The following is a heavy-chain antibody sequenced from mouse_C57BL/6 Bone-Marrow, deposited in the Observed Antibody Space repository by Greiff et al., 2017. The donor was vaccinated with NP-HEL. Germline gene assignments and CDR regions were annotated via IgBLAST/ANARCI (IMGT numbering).Heavy chain of an antibody. CDR1: GYSITSGYY. CDR2: ISYDGSN. V-gene: IGHV3-6*01. J-gene: IGHJ1*03. CDR3: ARRGYGSSDWYFDV. D-gene: IGHD1-1*01. Sequence: EVQLVESGPGLVKPSQSLSLTCSVTGYSITSGYYWNWIRQFPGNKLEWMGYISYDGSNNYNPSLKNRISITRDTSKNQFFLKLNSVTTEDTATYYCARRGYGSSDWYFDVWGTGTTVTVSS.